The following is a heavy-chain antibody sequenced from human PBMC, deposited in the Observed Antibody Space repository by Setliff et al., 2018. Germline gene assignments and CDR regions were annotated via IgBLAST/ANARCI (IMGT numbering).Heavy chain of an antibody. CDR1: GYSFTFYW. V-gene: IGHV5-51*01. D-gene: IGHD6-13*01. CDR2: IYPGDSDT. J-gene: IGHJ3*02. Sequence: PGESLKISCKGSGYSFTFYWIGWVRQMPGKGLEWMRIIYPGDSDTRYSPSFQGQVTISADKSISTAYLQWSSLKASDTAMYYCARRSSSSWNAFDIWGQGTMVTVSS. CDR3: ARRSSSSWNAFDI.